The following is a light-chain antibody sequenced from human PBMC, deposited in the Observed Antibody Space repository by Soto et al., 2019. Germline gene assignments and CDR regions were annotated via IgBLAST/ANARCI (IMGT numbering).Light chain of an antibody. CDR3: QHFGGTTFT. CDR2: GAS. J-gene: IGKJ5*01. Sequence: EIRMTKSPATLSVSPGDNATLSCRASQSVSSHVVWYQQKPGQAPRLLIYGASTRATGIPDRFSGSGSGTHFTLTISRLEPGDFAVYYCQHFGGTTFTFGQGTLLEIK. CDR1: QSVSSH. V-gene: IGKV3D-15*01.